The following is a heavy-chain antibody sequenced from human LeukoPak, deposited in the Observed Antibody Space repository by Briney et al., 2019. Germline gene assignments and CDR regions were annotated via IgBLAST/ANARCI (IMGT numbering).Heavy chain of an antibody. Sequence: GGSLRLSCAASGFTFSSYAMSWVRQAPGKGLEWVSAISGSGGSTYYADSVKGRFAISRDNSKNTLYLQMNSLRAEDTAVYYCAKDIGSSRTINWGQGTLVTVSS. CDR1: GFTFSSYA. D-gene: IGHD6-6*01. CDR2: ISGSGGST. J-gene: IGHJ4*02. V-gene: IGHV3-23*01. CDR3: AKDIGSSRTIN.